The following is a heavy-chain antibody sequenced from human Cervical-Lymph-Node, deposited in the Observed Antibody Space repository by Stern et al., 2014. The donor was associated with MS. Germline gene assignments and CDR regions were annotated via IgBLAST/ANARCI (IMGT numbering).Heavy chain of an antibody. CDR3: ARRGYDSSGYYVGTGAFDI. J-gene: IGHJ3*02. CDR1: GGSISSSNW. Sequence: QVQLQESGPGLVKPSGTLSLTCAVSGGSISSSNWWGWVRQPPGKGLEWIGEIYHSGSTNYNPSLKSRVTISVDNSQNQFSLRLGSVPAADTAVYYCARRGYDSSGYYVGTGAFDIWGQGTMVTVSS. CDR2: IYHSGST. D-gene: IGHD3-22*01. V-gene: IGHV4-4*02.